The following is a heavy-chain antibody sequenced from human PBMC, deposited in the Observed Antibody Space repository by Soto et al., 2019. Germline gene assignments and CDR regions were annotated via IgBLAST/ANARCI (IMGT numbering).Heavy chain of an antibody. V-gene: IGHV4-31*03. Sequence: SLTCTVSGGSISSGGYYWSWIRQHPGKGLEWIGYIYYSGSTYYNPSLKSRVTISVDTSQNQFSLKLSSVTAADTAVYYCARGLYDSSGYYYVGDAFDIWGQGTMVTVSS. CDR2: IYYSGST. CDR1: GGSISSGGYY. J-gene: IGHJ3*02. D-gene: IGHD3-22*01. CDR3: ARGLYDSSGYYYVGDAFDI.